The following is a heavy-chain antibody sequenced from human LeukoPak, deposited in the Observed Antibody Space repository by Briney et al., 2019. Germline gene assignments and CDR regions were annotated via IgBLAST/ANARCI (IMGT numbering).Heavy chain of an antibody. J-gene: IGHJ6*02. D-gene: IGHD2-15*01. CDR3: AKWADIVVVVAASIGMDV. V-gene: IGHV3-7*03. Sequence: GSLRLSCAASGFTFSSYWMSWVRQAPGKGLEWVANIKQDGSEKYYVDSVKGRFTISRDNSKNTLYLQMNSLRAEDTAVYYCAKWADIVVVVAASIGMDVWGQGTTVTVSS. CDR2: IKQDGSEK. CDR1: GFTFSSYW.